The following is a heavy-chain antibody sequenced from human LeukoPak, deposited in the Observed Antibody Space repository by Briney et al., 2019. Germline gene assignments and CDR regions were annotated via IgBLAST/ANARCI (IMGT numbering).Heavy chain of an antibody. Sequence: PSETLSLTCAVYGGSFSGYYWSWIRQPPGKGLEWIGEINHSGSTNYNPSLKSRVTISVDTSKNQFSLKLSSVTAADTAVYYCAREARDFWSGYGYYFDYWGQGTLVTVSS. CDR1: GGSFSGYY. J-gene: IGHJ4*02. V-gene: IGHV4-34*01. D-gene: IGHD3-3*01. CDR2: INHSGST. CDR3: AREARDFWSGYGYYFDY.